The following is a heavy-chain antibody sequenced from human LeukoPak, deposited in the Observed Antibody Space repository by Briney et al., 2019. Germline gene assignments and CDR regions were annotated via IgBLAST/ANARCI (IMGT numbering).Heavy chain of an antibody. CDR2: ISWDGGST. Sequence: PGGSLRLSCAASGFTFDDYAMNWVRQAPGKGLEWVSLISWDGGSTYYADSVKGRFTISRDNSKNSLYLQMNSLRAEDTALYYCAKTEDSSGYYYSIDYWGLGTLVTVSS. CDR3: AKTEDSSGYYYSIDY. CDR1: GFTFDDYA. J-gene: IGHJ4*02. D-gene: IGHD3-22*01. V-gene: IGHV3-43D*03.